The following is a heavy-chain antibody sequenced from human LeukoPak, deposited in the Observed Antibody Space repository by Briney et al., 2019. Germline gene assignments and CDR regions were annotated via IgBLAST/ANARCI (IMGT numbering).Heavy chain of an antibody. CDR1: GFTFSSYE. D-gene: IGHD3-22*01. CDR3: ASDHYYDSSGSSAEYFQH. V-gene: IGHV3-48*03. J-gene: IGHJ1*01. CDR2: ISSSGSTI. Sequence: GGSLRLSCAASGFTFSSYEMNWVRQAPGKGLEWVSYISSSGSTIYYADSVKGRFTISRDNAKNSLYLQMNSLRAEDTAVYYCASDHYYDSSGSSAEYFQHWGQGTLVTVSS.